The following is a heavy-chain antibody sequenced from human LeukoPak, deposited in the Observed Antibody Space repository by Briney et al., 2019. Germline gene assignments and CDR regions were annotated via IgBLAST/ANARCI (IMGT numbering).Heavy chain of an antibody. V-gene: IGHV4-34*01. D-gene: IGHD6-13*01. J-gene: IGHJ4*02. CDR3: ARGDQQPYDY. Sequence: SETLSLTCAVYGGSFSGYYWSWIRQPPGKGLEWIGEINHSGSTNYNPSLKSRVTISVDTSKNQFSPKLSSVTAADTAVYYCARGDQQPYDYWGQGTLVTVSS. CDR1: GGSFSGYY. CDR2: INHSGST.